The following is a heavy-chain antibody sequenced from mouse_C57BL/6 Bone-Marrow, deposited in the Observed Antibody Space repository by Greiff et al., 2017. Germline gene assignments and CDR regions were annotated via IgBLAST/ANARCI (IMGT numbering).Heavy chain of an antibody. CDR1: GYTFTSYW. CDR2: IYPSSGRT. CDR3: ARSGPLGRSFDY. D-gene: IGHD4-1*01. Sequence: QVQLQQPGAELVKPGASVKMSCKASGYTFTSYWITWVKQRPGQGLEWIGDIYPSSGRTNYNEKFKNKAILTVDTSSNTAYMQLSSLTSEYSAVFYCARSGPLGRSFDYWGQGTTLTVSS. J-gene: IGHJ2*01. V-gene: IGHV1-55*01.